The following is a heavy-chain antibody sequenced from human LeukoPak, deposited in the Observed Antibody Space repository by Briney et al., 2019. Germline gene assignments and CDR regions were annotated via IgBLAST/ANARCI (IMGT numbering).Heavy chain of an antibody. D-gene: IGHD1-26*01. J-gene: IGHJ3*02. CDR2: IVPIFGTA. V-gene: IGHV1-69*13. Sequence: SVKVSCKASGGTFSSYAISWVRQAPGQGLEWMGGIVPIFGTANYAQKFQGRVTITADESTSTAYMELSSLRSEDTAVYYCARDGAPGGSYYVGDDAFDIWGQGTMVTVSS. CDR3: ARDGAPGGSYYVGDDAFDI. CDR1: GGTFSSYA.